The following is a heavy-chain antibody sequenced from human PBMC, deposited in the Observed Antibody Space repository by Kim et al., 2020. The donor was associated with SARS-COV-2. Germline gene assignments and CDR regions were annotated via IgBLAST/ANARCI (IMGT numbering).Heavy chain of an antibody. J-gene: IGHJ6*01. V-gene: IGHV3-30*04. CDR2: ISYDGSNK. CDR1: GFTFSSYA. Sequence: GGSLRLSCAASGFTFSSYAMHWVRQAPGKGLEWVAVISYDGSNKYSADSVKGRFTISRDNSKNTLYLQMNSQRAEDTAVYDCARGITIGRGVIRLYYYYG. CDR3: ARGITIGRGVIRLYYYYG. D-gene: IGHD3-10*01.